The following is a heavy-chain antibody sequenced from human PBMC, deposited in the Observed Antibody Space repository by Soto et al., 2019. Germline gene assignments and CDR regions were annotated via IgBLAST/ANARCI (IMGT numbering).Heavy chain of an antibody. CDR1: GGSISSGGYY. CDR3: ARGTTAAGTTWFDP. Sequence: TLSLTCTVSGGSISSGGYYLSWIRQHPGKGLEWIGYIYYSGSTYYNPSLKSRVTISVDTSKNQFSLKLSSVTAADTAVYYCARGTTAAGTTWFDPWGQGTLVTVSS. CDR2: IYYSGST. V-gene: IGHV4-31*03. D-gene: IGHD6-13*01. J-gene: IGHJ5*02.